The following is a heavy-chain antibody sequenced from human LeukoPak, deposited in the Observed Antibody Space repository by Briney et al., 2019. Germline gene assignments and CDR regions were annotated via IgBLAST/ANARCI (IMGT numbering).Heavy chain of an antibody. CDR3: ATGFHRYNYDSASYTVY. J-gene: IGHJ4*02. CDR2: ISSSGSSI. D-gene: IGHD3-22*01. V-gene: IGHV3-48*01. Sequence: GGSLRLSCAASGFIFTSYGMNWVRQAPGKGLEWVSYISSSGSSIYYADSVRGRFTISRDNAKNSLYLQMNSMRAEDTAVYYCATGFHRYNYDSASYTVYCGQGTLVTV. CDR1: GFIFTSYG.